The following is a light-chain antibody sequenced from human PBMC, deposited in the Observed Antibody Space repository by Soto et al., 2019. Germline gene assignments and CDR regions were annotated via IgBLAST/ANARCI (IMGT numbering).Light chain of an antibody. CDR3: LQDYTYPWT. Sequence: IQMTQSPSSLSASVGDRVTITCRASQGISNELGWYQQRPGKAPKVLIYGASNLQSGVPSRFSGSASGTDFTLTISSLQPEDFATYYCLQDYTYPWTFGQATKVEMK. V-gene: IGKV1-6*01. CDR1: QGISNE. CDR2: GAS. J-gene: IGKJ1*01.